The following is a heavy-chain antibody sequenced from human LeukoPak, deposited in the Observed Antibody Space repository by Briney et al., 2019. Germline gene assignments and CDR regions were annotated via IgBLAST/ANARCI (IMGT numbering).Heavy chain of an antibody. V-gene: IGHV3-11*01. CDR3: ARGPYSGSSSSAFDM. D-gene: IGHD1-26*01. CDR2: ISSSGTTI. J-gene: IGHJ3*02. Sequence: GGSLRLSCVASGFPFTDYYMSWIRQAPGKGLGWVSYISSSGTTIYYADSLKGRFTISRDNAKNSLYLQMNSLRAEDTAVYYCARGPYSGSSSSAFDMWGQGTMVTVSS. CDR1: GFPFTDYY.